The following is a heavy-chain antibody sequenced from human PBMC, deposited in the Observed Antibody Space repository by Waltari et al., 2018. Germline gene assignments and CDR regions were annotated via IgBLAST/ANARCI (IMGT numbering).Heavy chain of an antibody. CDR2: GSGYDRNT. Sequence: VKLVQSGGEVKKPGASVKVSCKASGYTFISNGISWVRQAPGQGLEWVGWGSGYDRNTKYARKFQGRVSLTADTATNTAYMELTSLTADDTAVYYCAHSDYRSSWYTMDVWGQGTTVSVSS. D-gene: IGHD6-13*01. J-gene: IGHJ6*02. V-gene: IGHV1-18*01. CDR3: AHSDYRSSWYTMDV. CDR1: GYTFISNG.